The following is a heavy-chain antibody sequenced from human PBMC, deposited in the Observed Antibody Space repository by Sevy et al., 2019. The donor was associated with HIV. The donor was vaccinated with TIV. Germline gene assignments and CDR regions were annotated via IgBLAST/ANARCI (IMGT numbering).Heavy chain of an antibody. J-gene: IGHJ4*02. CDR3: ARRDRDGPSRFFDY. CDR1: GFTLSSHS. D-gene: IGHD3-3*01. Sequence: GGSLRLSCAVSGFTLSSHSIGWVRQAPGKGLEWVSYFVASNNVIYHADSVKGRFTISSDSAKNSLFLQMNSLRDEDTAVYYCARRDRDGPSRFFDYWGRGTLVTVSS. V-gene: IGHV3-48*02. CDR2: FVASNNVI.